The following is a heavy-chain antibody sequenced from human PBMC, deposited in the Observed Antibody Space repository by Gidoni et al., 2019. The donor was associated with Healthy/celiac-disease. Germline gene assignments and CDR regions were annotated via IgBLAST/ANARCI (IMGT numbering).Heavy chain of an antibody. CDR1: GFTFSSYA. V-gene: IGHV3-23*01. D-gene: IGHD6-6*01. Sequence: EVQLLESGGGLVQPGGSLRLSCAASGFTFSSYAMSWVRQAPGKGLEWVAAISGSGGSTYYADSVKGRFTISRDNSKNTLYLQMNSLRAEDTALYYCAKEGSSSLSLYYFDYWGQGTLVTVSS. J-gene: IGHJ4*02. CDR2: ISGSGGST. CDR3: AKEGSSSLSLYYFDY.